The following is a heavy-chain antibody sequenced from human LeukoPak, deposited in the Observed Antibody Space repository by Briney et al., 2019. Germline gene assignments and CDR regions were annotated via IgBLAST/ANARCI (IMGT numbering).Heavy chain of an antibody. D-gene: IGHD6-13*01. V-gene: IGHV1-2*02. J-gene: IGHJ4*02. CDR2: INPNSGGT. Sequence: ASVKVSCXASGYTFTGYYMHWVRQAPGQGLGWMGWINPNSGGTNYAQKFQGRVTMTRDTSISTAYMELSRLRSDDTAVYYCARGRQQLVPFDYWGQGTLVTVSS. CDR3: ARGRQQLVPFDY. CDR1: GYTFTGYY.